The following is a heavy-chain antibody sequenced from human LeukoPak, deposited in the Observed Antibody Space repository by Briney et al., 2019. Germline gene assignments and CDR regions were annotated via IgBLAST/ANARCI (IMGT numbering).Heavy chain of an antibody. Sequence: GGSLRLSCAASGFTFSSYSMNWVRQAPGKGLEWVSSISSSSSYIYYADSVKGRFTISRDNAKNSLYLQMNSLRAEDTAVYYCARVRRDGYNYYDYWGQGTLVTVSS. CDR3: ARVRRDGYNYYDY. V-gene: IGHV3-21*01. CDR2: ISSSSSYI. D-gene: IGHD5-24*01. J-gene: IGHJ4*02. CDR1: GFTFSSYS.